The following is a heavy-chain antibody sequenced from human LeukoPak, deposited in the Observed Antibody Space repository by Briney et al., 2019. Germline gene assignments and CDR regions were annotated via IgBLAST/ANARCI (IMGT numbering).Heavy chain of an antibody. Sequence: ASVTVSCKASGYTFTCYYMHWVRQAPGQGLEWMGWINLNSGDTHYAQKFPGRVTMTRDTSITTAYMDLNSLISDDTAVYYCARVQYQLLFEGNWFDPWGQGTLVTVSS. V-gene: IGHV1-2*02. CDR2: INLNSGDT. CDR1: GYTFTCYY. J-gene: IGHJ5*02. D-gene: IGHD2-2*01. CDR3: ARVQYQLLFEGNWFDP.